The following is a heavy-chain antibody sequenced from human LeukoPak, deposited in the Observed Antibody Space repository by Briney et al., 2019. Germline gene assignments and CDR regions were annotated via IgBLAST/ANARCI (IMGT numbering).Heavy chain of an antibody. V-gene: IGHV3-33*01. CDR3: ARVSSSWYGDYVDY. D-gene: IGHD6-13*01. Sequence: GGSLRLSCAASGFTFRSFGMHWVRQAPGKGLEWVAVIWFDGSNKYYADSVKGRFTISRDNSKNTLYLQINSLRADDSAVYYCARVSSSWYGDYVDYWGQGTLVTVSS. J-gene: IGHJ4*02. CDR2: IWFDGSNK. CDR1: GFTFRSFG.